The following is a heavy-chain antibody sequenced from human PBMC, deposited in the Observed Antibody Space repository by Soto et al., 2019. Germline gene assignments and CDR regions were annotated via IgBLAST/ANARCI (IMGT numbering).Heavy chain of an antibody. V-gene: IGHV1-18*01. J-gene: IGHJ2*01. CDR3: ARCYCTVGSCYTCWHFDL. CDR2: IGPYNGNT. D-gene: IGHD2-15*01. CDR1: GYTFADYG. Sequence: QAQLVQSGAEVKKPGASVKVSCQAGGYTFADYGISWVRQAPGQGLEWVGWIGPYNGNTNYAQNLQDRVTMTTHTSTNTAYMELRSLRSDDTALYYCARCYCTVGSCYTCWHFDLWGRGTLLTVSS.